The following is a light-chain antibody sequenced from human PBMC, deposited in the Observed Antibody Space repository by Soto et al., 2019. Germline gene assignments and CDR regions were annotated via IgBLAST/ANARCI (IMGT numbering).Light chain of an antibody. V-gene: IGKV3-20*01. Sequence: ETVFPQSRAPRSLCPGESATLSLRAIQSVSSNYLAWYQQKPGQAPRLLIYGASSRATGIPDRFSGSGSGTDFTLTIRRLEPEDFAVYYCQQYGSSYPWTVGQGTKVDIK. CDR1: QSVSSNY. J-gene: IGKJ1*01. CDR3: QQYGSSYPWT. CDR2: GAS.